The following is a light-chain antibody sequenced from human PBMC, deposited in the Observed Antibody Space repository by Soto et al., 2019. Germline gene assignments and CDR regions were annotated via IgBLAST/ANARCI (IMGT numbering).Light chain of an antibody. CDR2: DAF. Sequence: EVVLTQSPATLSLSPGERATLSCRASQSVTKYLAWYQHKPGQAPRLLIYDAFNRATGIPARFSGGGSGTDFTLTISSLEPEEFAVYYCQQGSRWPGNFGQGTRLESK. V-gene: IGKV3-11*01. CDR1: QSVTKY. CDR3: QQGSRWPGN. J-gene: IGKJ5*01.